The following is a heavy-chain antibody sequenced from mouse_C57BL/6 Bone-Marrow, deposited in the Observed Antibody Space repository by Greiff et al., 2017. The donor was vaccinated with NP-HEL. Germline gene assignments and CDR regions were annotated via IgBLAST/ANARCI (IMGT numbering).Heavy chain of an antibody. CDR3: ARRRRGDWFAY. CDR2: INHSNGDT. Sequence: VQLQLPRTELVKPGASVKLSCKASGYTFTSYWMHWVKQRTGQGLEWIGNINHSNGDTNYNEKFKSKAILTVDKSSSTAYMQLSSMSSEDSAVYYCARRRRGDWFAYWGQWTLVTVSA. V-gene: IGHV1-53*01. CDR1: GYTFTSYW. J-gene: IGHJ3*01.